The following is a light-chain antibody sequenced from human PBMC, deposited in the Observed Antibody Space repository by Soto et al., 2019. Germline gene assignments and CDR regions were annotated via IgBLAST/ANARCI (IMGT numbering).Light chain of an antibody. V-gene: IGKV1-9*01. J-gene: IGKJ4*01. CDR3: QQLKSYPLT. CDR2: AAS. CDR1: QGISSS. Sequence: IQLTQSPSSLSASVGDRVTITCRASQGISSSLAWYQQKSGKAPKLLIYAASTLESGVPSKFSGSGSGTDFTLTISSLQPEDFATYYCQQLKSYPLTFGGGTKVDIK.